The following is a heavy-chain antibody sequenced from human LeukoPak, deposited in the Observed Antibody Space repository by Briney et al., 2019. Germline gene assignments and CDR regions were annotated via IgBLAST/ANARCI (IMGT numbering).Heavy chain of an antibody. CDR2: IYYSGST. CDR1: GGSFSGYY. CDR3: ATRKSTVTSYYYYYYMDV. D-gene: IGHD4-11*01. J-gene: IGHJ6*03. V-gene: IGHV4-34*01. Sequence: SETLSLTCAVYGGSFSGYYWSWIRQPPGKGLEWIGSIYYSGSTYYNPSLKSRVTISVDTSKNQFSLKLSSVTAADTAVYYCATRKSTVTSYYYYYYMDVWGKGTTVTVSS.